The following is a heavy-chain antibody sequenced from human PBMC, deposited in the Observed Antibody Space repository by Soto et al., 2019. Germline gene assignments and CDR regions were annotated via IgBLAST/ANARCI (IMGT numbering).Heavy chain of an antibody. D-gene: IGHD3-16*01. CDR1: GFSLSTRDVG. CDR3: APCRGGVASF. CDR2: VYWDDDK. J-gene: IGHJ4*02. V-gene: IGHV2-5*02. Sequence: QITLNESGPTLVKPTQTLTLTCTFSGFSLSTRDVGVGWIRQPPGEALEWLGVVYWDDDKPYSPSLKSRLTLTQDTSKNQVVLRMTKVDPVDTAPYHCAPCRGGVASFWGQGTLVTVSS.